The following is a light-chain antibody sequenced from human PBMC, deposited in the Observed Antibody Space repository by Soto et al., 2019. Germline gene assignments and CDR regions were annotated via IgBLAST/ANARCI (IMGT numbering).Light chain of an antibody. CDR2: DAS. Sequence: EIVLTQSPGTLSLSPGERATLSCRASQSVSIHLAWYQQKPGQAPRLLIYDASNRATDIPARFSGSGSGTDFTLTISSLEPEDFALYFCQQRSNSITFGQGTRLEIK. CDR3: QQRSNSIT. J-gene: IGKJ5*01. V-gene: IGKV3-11*01. CDR1: QSVSIH.